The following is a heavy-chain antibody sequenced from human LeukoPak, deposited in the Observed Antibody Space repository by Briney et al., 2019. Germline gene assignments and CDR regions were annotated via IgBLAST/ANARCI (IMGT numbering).Heavy chain of an antibody. CDR3: ARHYYYDSSGSYAFDI. CDR2: IYPGDSDT. V-gene: IGHV5-51*01. D-gene: IGHD3-22*01. J-gene: IGHJ3*02. CDR1: GYSFTSYW. Sequence: GESLKISCKGSGYSFTSYWIGWVRQMPGKGLEGMGIIYPGDSDTRYSPSFQGQVTISADKSISTAYLQWSSLKASDTAMYYCARHYYYDSSGSYAFDIWGQGTMVTVSS.